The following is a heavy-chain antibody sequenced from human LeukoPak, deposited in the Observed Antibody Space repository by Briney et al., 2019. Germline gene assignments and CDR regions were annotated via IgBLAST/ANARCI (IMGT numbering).Heavy chain of an antibody. V-gene: IGHV4-4*07. CDR1: GDSISSYY. J-gene: IGHJ4*02. CDR2: IHPSGST. CDR3: ARGPPPDFDY. Sequence: SETLSLTCTVSGDSISSYYWSWIQQPAGKGLEWIGRIHPSGSTNYNPSLKSRLTLSVDTSKNQFSLKLSSVTAADTAVYYCARGPPPDFDYWGRGTLVTVSS.